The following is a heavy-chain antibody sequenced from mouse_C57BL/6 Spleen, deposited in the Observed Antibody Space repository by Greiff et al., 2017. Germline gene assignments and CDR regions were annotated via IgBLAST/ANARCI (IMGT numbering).Heavy chain of an antibody. V-gene: IGHV5-6*01. CDR2: ISSGGSYT. J-gene: IGHJ2*01. CDR3: ARHRGDDGYPFDY. D-gene: IGHD2-3*01. Sequence: EVKLMESGGDLVKPGGSLKLSCAASGFTFSSYGMSWVRQTPDKRLEWVATISSGGSYTYYPDSVKGRFTISRDNAKNTLYLQMSSLKSEDTAMYYCARHRGDDGYPFDYWGQGTTLTVSS. CDR1: GFTFSSYG.